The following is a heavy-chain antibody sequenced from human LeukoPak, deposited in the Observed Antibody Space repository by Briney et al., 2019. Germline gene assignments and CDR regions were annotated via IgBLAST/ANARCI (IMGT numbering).Heavy chain of an antibody. V-gene: IGHV4-34*01. CDR2: INHSGST. Sequence: SETLSLTCAVYGGSFSGYYWSWIRQPPGKGLEWIGEINHSGSTNYNPSLKSRVTISVDTSKNQFSLKLSSVTAADTAVYYCARGGPPARWGQGTLVTVSS. CDR3: ARGGPPAR. J-gene: IGHJ4*02. CDR1: GGSFSGYY.